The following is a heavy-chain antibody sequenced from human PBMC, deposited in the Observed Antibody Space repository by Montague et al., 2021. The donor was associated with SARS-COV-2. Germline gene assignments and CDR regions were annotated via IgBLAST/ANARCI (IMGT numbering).Heavy chain of an antibody. CDR3: AKGWDPSGWIAIYDS. V-gene: IGHV3-23*03. J-gene: IGHJ4*02. D-gene: IGHD6-19*01. Sequence: SLRLSCAASGFIFSHYAMNWVRQTPGKGLEWVSVIYGDGSKTYYADSVKGRFTISRDNSKNTLYLQMNSLRTEDTALYYCAKGWDPSGWIAIYDSWGQGTLVPVSS. CDR1: GFIFSHYA. CDR2: IYGDGSKT.